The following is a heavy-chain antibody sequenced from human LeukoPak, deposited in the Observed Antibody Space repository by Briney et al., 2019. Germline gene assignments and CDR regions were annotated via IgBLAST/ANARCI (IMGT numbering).Heavy chain of an antibody. J-gene: IGHJ4*02. D-gene: IGHD6-6*01. CDR1: GYTFTGYY. CDR3: ARGEVEYSSSSGQYYFDY. V-gene: IGHV1-2*02. Sequence: ASVKVSCKASGYTFTGYYMHWVRQAPGQGLEWMGWINPNSGGTNYAQKFQGRVTMTRDTSISTAYMELSRLRSDDTAVYYCARGEVEYSSSSGQYYFDYWGQGTLVTVSS. CDR2: INPNSGGT.